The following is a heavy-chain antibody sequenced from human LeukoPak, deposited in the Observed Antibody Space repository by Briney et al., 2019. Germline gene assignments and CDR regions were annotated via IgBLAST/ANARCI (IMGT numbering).Heavy chain of an antibody. CDR3: ARHLYYYDSSGYPRDY. V-gene: IGHV4-39*01. J-gene: IGHJ4*02. D-gene: IGHD3-22*01. Sequence: ASETLSLTCTVSGGSISSSSYYWGWIRQPPGKGLEWTGSIYYSGSTYYNPSLKSRVTISEDTSKNQFSLKLSSVTAADTAVYYCARHLYYYDSSGYPRDYWGQGTLVTVSS. CDR1: GGSISSSSYY. CDR2: IYYSGST.